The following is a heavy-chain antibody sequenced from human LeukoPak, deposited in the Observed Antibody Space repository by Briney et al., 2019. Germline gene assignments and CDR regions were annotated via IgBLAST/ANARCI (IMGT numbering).Heavy chain of an antibody. CDR2: INPNSGGT. CDR3: ARGRFLTPVVVPAAIREKFDY. V-gene: IGHV1-2*02. J-gene: IGHJ4*02. D-gene: IGHD2-2*01. Sequence: GASVKVSCKASGYTFTSYDINWVRQATGQGLEWMGWINPNSGGTNYAQKFQGRVTMTRDTSISTAYMELSRLRSDDTAVYYCARGRFLTPVVVPAAIREKFDYWGQGTLVTVSS. CDR1: GYTFTSYD.